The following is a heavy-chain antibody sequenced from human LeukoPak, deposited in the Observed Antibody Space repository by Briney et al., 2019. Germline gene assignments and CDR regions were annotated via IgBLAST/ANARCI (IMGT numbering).Heavy chain of an antibody. V-gene: IGHV3-53*01. CDR3: ARGPGSFDY. D-gene: IGHD1-26*01. CDR2: IYTGGNT. CDR1: GFTVSSNY. J-gene: IGHJ4*02. Sequence: GGSLRLSCAASGFTVSSNYMNWVRQAPGKGLEWVSVIYTGGNTYYADSVKGRFTISRDNSNNTLYLQMNSLRAEDTAVYYCARGPGSFDYWGQGTLLTVSS.